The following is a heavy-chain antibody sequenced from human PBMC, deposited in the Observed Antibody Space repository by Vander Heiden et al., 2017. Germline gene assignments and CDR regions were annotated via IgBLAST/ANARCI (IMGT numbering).Heavy chain of an antibody. J-gene: IGHJ3*02. CDR1: GFPFSRHA. D-gene: IGHD2-2*02. CDR3: ARTHCSSTSCYTAFAAFDI. V-gene: IGHV3-23*01. CDR2: ISGSGGST. Sequence: EVQLLQSGGGLVQPGGSLTLSCAASGFPFSRHAMSWVRQAPGKGLEWVSAISGSGGSTYYADSVKGRFTISRDNSKNTLYLQMNSLRAEDTAVYYCARTHCSSTSCYTAFAAFDIWGQGTMVTVSS.